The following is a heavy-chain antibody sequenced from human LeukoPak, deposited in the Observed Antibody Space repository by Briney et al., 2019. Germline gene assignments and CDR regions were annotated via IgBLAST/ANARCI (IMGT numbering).Heavy chain of an antibody. D-gene: IGHD6-6*01. CDR1: GFTFSSYA. J-gene: IGHJ4*02. CDR3: ARVAFRSSSYISGIDY. V-gene: IGHV3-30-3*01. Sequence: TGRSLRLSCAASGFTFSSYAMHWVRQAPGKGLEWVAVISYDGSNKYYADSVKGRFTISRDNSKNTLYLQMNSLRAEDTAVYYCARVAFRSSSYISGIDYWGQGTLVTVSS. CDR2: ISYDGSNK.